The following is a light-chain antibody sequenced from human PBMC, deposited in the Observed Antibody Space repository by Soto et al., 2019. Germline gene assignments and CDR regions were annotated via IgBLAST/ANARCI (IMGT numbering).Light chain of an antibody. CDR1: SSDVGGYNY. V-gene: IGLV2-14*01. J-gene: IGLJ3*02. CDR2: EVS. CDR3: SSYTTSSTWV. Sequence: QSALTQPAPVSGSPGQSITISCTGTSSDVGGYNYVSWYQQHPGKAPKLMIYEVSNRPSGASDRFSGSKSGNTASLTISGLKDEDEADYYCSSYTTSSTWVFGGGTKLTVL.